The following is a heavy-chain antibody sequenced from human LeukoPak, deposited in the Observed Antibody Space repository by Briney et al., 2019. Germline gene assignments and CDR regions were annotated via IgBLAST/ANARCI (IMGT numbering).Heavy chain of an antibody. CDR1: GFTFSSYW. CDR2: INSDGTT. V-gene: IGHV3-74*01. CDR3: ARDGSLPDY. J-gene: IGHJ4*02. Sequence: GGSLRLSCAASGFTFSSYWMHWVLQVPGKGLVWVSRINSDGTTSYADSVKGRFTISRNNAKNTLYLQMNNLRVEDTAVYYCARDGSLPDYWGQGTLVTVSS.